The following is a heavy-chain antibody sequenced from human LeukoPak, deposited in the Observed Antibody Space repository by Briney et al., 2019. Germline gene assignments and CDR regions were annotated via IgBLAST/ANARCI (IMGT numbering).Heavy chain of an antibody. V-gene: IGHV4-4*02. CDR2: IYHSGST. CDR1: GGSISSSNW. CDR3: ARVGRYSSSWFFDY. J-gene: IGHJ4*02. D-gene: IGHD6-13*01. Sequence: PSETLSLTCAVSGGSISSSNWWSWVRQPPGKGLEWIGEIYHSGSTNYNPSLKSRVTISVDKSENQFSLKLSSVTAADTAVYYCARVGRYSSSWFFDYWGQGTLVTVSS.